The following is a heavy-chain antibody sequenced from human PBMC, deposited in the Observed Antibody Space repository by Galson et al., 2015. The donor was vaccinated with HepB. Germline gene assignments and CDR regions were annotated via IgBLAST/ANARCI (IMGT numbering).Heavy chain of an antibody. CDR3: AKDQGYYDSSGYYLIDY. CDR1: GFTFSSYG. CDR2: IRYDGSNK. V-gene: IGHV3-30*02. Sequence: SLRLSCAASGFTFSSYGMHWVRQAPGKGLEWVAFIRYDGSNKYYADSVKGRFTISRDNSKNTLYLQMNSLRAEDTAVYYCAKDQGYYDSSGYYLIDYWGQGTLVTVSS. J-gene: IGHJ4*02. D-gene: IGHD3-22*01.